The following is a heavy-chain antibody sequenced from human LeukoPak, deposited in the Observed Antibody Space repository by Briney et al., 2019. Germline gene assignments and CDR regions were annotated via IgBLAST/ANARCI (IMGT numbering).Heavy chain of an antibody. D-gene: IGHD2/OR15-2a*01. CDR2: IRYDGSNK. CDR1: GFTFSSYG. Sequence: PGGSLTLSCAASGFTFSSYGMHWVRQAQGKGLEWVAFIRYDGSNKFHADSVKGRFTISRDASKSTLYLQMSSLRTEATAVYYCAKQEYYGPDYWGQGTLVTVSS. J-gene: IGHJ4*02. V-gene: IGHV3-30*02. CDR3: AKQEYYGPDY.